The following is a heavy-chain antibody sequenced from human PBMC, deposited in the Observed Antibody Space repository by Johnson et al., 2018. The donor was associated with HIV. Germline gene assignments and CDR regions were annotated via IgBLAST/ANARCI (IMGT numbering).Heavy chain of an antibody. CDR1: GFTVSSNY. Sequence: VQLVESGGGLIQPGGSLRLSCAASGFTVSSNYMSWVRQAPWTGLEWVSVIYSGGSTYYADSVKGRFTISRDNSKNTLYLQMNSLRADDTAVYYCARLPSGYSRDGFNIWGQGTMVTVSS. CDR3: ARLPSGYSRDGFNI. J-gene: IGHJ3*02. CDR2: IYSGGST. D-gene: IGHD5-18*01. V-gene: IGHV3-66*03.